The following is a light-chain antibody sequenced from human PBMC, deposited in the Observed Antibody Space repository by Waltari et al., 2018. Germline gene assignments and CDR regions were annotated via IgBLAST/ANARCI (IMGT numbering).Light chain of an antibody. CDR3: CSYALFSTLV. J-gene: IGLJ2*01. CDR1: ISDVGGYDS. V-gene: IGLV2-23*02. Sequence: QSALTQPASVSESPGQSITISCTGTISDVGGYDSVSWYQPHPGKAPKLLIYDVSGRPSGVSNRFSGSKSVNTASLTISGLQAEDEADYYCCSYALFSTLVFGGGTKVTVL. CDR2: DVS.